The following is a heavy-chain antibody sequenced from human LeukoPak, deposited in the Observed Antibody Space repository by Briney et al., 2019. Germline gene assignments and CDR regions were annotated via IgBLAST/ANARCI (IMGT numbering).Heavy chain of an antibody. J-gene: IGHJ4*02. Sequence: PGGSLRLSCAASKFTFSSYAMHWVRQAPGKGLEWVAVISYDGSNKYYADSVKGRFTISRDNSKNTLYLQMNSLRAEDTAVYYCARAIAARNYDPVDYWGQGTLVTVSS. CDR1: KFTFSSYA. CDR2: ISYDGSNK. CDR3: ARAIAARNYDPVDY. D-gene: IGHD6-6*01. V-gene: IGHV3-30-3*01.